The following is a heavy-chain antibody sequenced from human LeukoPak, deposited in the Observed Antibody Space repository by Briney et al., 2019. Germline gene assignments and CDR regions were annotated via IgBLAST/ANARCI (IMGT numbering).Heavy chain of an antibody. Sequence: SETLSLTCTVSGGSISSYYWSWIRQPPGKGLEWIGYIYYNGNTYYNPPLRSRVTISVDTSKNQFSLKLSSVTAADRAVYYCARLAPYSSGWFRYFDYWGQGTLVTVSS. CDR3: ARLAPYSSGWFRYFDY. D-gene: IGHD6-19*01. J-gene: IGHJ4*02. CDR2: IYYNGNT. CDR1: GGSISSYY. V-gene: IGHV4-59*08.